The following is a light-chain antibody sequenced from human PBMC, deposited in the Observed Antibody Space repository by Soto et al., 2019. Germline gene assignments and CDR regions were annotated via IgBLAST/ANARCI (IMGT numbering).Light chain of an antibody. CDR1: NTDVGGYNY. Sequence: QSALTQPRSMSGSPGQSVTISCTGKNTDVGGYNYVSWYQHHPGKAPKLMIYDVNKRPSGVPDRFSGSKSGNTASLTISGLQTEDEADYYCCSFAGPYTWVFGGGTKVTVL. CDR2: DVN. CDR3: CSFAGPYTWV. V-gene: IGLV2-11*01. J-gene: IGLJ3*02.